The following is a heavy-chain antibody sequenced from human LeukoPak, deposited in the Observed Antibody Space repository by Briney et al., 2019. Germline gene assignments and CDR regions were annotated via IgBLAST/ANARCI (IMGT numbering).Heavy chain of an antibody. D-gene: IGHD6-6*01. CDR2: ISYDGSNK. CDR1: GFTFSSYG. J-gene: IGHJ4*02. V-gene: IGHV3-30*18. CDR3: AKDSSSFVLDY. Sequence: GRSLRLSCAASGFTFSSYGMHWVRQAPGKGLEWVAVISYDGSNKYYADSVKGRFTISRDNSKNTLYLQMNSLRAEDTAVYYCAKDSSSFVLDYWGQGTLVTISS.